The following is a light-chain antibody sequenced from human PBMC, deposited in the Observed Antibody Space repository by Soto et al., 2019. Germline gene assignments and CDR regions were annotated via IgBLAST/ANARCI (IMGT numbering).Light chain of an antibody. CDR3: AAWDDSLREV. V-gene: IGLV1-44*01. CDR1: SSNIGSHT. Sequence: QLVLTQPPSASGTPGQRVTISCSGSSSNIGSHTVNWYQQLPGTAPKLLIYNNNQRPSGVPDRFSASNSGTSASLAISGLQSEDEADYYCAAWDDSLREVFGTGTKVTVL. CDR2: NNN. J-gene: IGLJ1*01.